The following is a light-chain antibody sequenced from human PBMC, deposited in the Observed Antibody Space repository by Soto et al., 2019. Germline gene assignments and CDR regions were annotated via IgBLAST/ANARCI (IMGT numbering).Light chain of an antibody. Sequence: DIQMTQSPSTLSASVGDRVTITCRASQSISSWLAWYQQKPGKAPKLLIYDASSLESGVPSRFSGSGSGTEFTLTIISLQPDDFATYYCQQYRGTFGQGTKVEIK. J-gene: IGKJ1*01. CDR1: QSISSW. CDR2: DAS. V-gene: IGKV1-5*01. CDR3: QQYRGT.